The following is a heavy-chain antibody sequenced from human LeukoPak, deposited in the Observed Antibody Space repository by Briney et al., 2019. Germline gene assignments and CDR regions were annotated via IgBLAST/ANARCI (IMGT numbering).Heavy chain of an antibody. D-gene: IGHD2-21*02. CDR1: GGSISSSSYY. Sequence: PSETLSLTCTVSGGSISSSSYYWGWIRQPPGKGLEWIGSIYYSGSTYYNPSLKSRVTISVDTSKNQFSLKLSSVTAADTAVYYCARHRGNHHRGTAIHANWFDPWGQGTLVTVSS. CDR2: IYYSGST. J-gene: IGHJ5*02. CDR3: ARHRGNHHRGTAIHANWFDP. V-gene: IGHV4-39*01.